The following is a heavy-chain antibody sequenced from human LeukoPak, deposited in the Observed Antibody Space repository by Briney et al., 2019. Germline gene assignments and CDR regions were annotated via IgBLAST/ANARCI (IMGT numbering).Heavy chain of an antibody. J-gene: IGHJ4*02. Sequence: HPGGSLRLSRAASGVTLCRYAMRAGRPAPDGGLERGAVISYDGSNKYYAHPEKGRFTISRDNSKSTLYLQMNSLRAEDTAVYYCARDSRHLPIAGGHTLKVLLYYFDYWGQGTLVTVSS. D-gene: IGHD2-15*01. CDR2: ISYDGSNK. V-gene: IGHV3-30-3*01. CDR1: GVTLCRYA. CDR3: ARDSRHLPIAGGHTLKVLLYYFDY.